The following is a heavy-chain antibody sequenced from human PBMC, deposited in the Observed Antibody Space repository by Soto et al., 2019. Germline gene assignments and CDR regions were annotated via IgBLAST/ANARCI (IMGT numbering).Heavy chain of an antibody. CDR3: ARGFEEGGSGSDAFDI. D-gene: IGHD1-26*01. V-gene: IGHV3-23*01. CDR2: ISGSGGST. CDR1: GFTFSSYA. Sequence: PVGSLRLSCAASGFTFSSYAMSWVRQDPGKGLEWVSAISGSGGSTYYADSVKGRFTISRDNSKNTLYLQMNSLRAEDTAVYYCARGFEEGGSGSDAFDIWGQGTMVTVSS. J-gene: IGHJ3*02.